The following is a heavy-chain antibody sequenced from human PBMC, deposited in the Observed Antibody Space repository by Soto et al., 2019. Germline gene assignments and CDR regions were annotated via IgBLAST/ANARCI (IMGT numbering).Heavy chain of an antibody. CDR3: ARERVIWGDTAMATFDY. J-gene: IGHJ4*02. CDR1: GFTFSSYS. Sequence: GGSLRLSCAASGFTFSSYSMNWVRQAPGKGLEWVSSISSSSSHIYYADSVKGRFTISRDNAKNSLYLQMNSLRAEDTAVYYCARERVIWGDTAMATFDYWGQGTLVTVSS. V-gene: IGHV3-21*01. CDR2: ISSSSSHI. D-gene: IGHD5-18*01.